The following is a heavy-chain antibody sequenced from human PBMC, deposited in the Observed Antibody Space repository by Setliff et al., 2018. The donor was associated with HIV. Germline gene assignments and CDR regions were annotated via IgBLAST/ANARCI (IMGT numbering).Heavy chain of an antibody. J-gene: IGHJ4*02. CDR3: VRDWEWRTIGWEARFDY. D-gene: IGHD3-3*01. CDR2: IKHDGGEA. CDR1: GFTFSSYW. Sequence: RLSCTASGFTFSSYWMTWARQAPGKGLEWVASIKHDGGEAHYVDSLKGRFTISRDNPKNSLYLQMNSLRAEDTAIYYCVRDWEWRTIGWEARFDYWGQGTLVTVSS. V-gene: IGHV3-7*05.